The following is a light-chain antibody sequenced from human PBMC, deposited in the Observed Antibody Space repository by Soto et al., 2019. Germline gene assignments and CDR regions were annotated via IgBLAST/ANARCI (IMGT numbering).Light chain of an antibody. CDR3: QKYNSALT. J-gene: IGKJ5*01. V-gene: IGKV3-11*01. Sequence: EIILTQSPGTLSLSPGERDTLSCRASPSVTNFLAWYQQKPGQAPRLLIYGAFNRATGIPARFSGSGSGTDFTLTISSLQPEDVATYYCQKYNSALTFAQGTRLAI. CDR2: GAF. CDR1: PSVTNF.